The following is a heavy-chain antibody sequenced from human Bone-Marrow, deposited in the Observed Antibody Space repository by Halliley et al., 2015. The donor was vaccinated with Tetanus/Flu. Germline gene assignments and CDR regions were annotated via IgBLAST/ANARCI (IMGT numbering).Heavy chain of an antibody. J-gene: IGHJ5*02. D-gene: IGHD3-3*01. CDR2: IYYSGST. V-gene: IGHV4-31*03. CDR1: GGFIRSGGYY. Sequence: LRLSCTVSGGFIRSGGYYWSWIRQHPGKGLEWIGNIYYSGSTYYNPSLKSRVTISVDTSKNQFSLKLSSVTAADTAVYYCARGVGNNWFDPWGQGTLGTVSS. CDR3: ARGVGNNWFDP.